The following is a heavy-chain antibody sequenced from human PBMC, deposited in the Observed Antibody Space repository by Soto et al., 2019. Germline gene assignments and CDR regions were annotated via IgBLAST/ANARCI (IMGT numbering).Heavy chain of an antibody. Sequence: GGSLRLSCAASAFTLSSYSMNWVRQAPGKGLEWVSSISSSSSTLYYADSVKGRFTISRDNAKNSLYLQMNSLRAEDTAVYYCARGYYDSSGYYWVFDYWGQGTLVTVSS. CDR3: ARGYYDSSGYYWVFDY. J-gene: IGHJ4*02. V-gene: IGHV3-48*01. CDR1: AFTLSSYS. CDR2: ISSSSSTL. D-gene: IGHD3-22*01.